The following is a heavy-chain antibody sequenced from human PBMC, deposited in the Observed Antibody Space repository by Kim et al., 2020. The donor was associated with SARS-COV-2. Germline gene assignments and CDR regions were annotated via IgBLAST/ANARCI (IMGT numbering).Heavy chain of an antibody. Sequence: SETLSLTCSVSGDSVTNSNYYWSWIRQPPGEGLEWIGYIYYSGTTNYNPSLNSRVTISLDTSKNHCSLKLTSLIAADTAMYYCARVDYLGWFDSWGRGTLVTVSS. J-gene: IGHJ5*01. CDR2: IYYSGTT. D-gene: IGHD4-17*01. V-gene: IGHV4-61*03. CDR1: GDSVTNSNYY. CDR3: ARVDYLGWFDS.